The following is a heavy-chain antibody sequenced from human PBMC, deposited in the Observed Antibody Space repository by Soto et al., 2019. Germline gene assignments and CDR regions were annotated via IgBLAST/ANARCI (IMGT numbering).Heavy chain of an antibody. Sequence: PGGSLRLSCVGTGLNFDYFAMHWVRQAPGKGLEWVSGVTWNSRVLAYADSVKGRFTISRDNARNSLYLQMDSLRDEDTALYYCAKGRYDFWSPYYFDSWGQGTLVTVPQ. CDR1: GLNFDYFA. J-gene: IGHJ4*02. V-gene: IGHV3-9*01. CDR3: AKGRYDFWSPYYFDS. CDR2: VTWNSRVL. D-gene: IGHD3-3*01.